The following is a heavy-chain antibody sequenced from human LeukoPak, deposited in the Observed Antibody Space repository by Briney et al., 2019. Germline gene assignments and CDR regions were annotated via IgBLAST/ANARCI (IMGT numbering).Heavy chain of an antibody. CDR2: IWYDGGNK. J-gene: IGHJ4*02. Sequence: GGSLRLSCAASGFTFSSYGMHWVRQAPGKGLEWVAVIWYDGGNKYYADSVKGRFTISRDNSKNTLYLQMNSLRAEDTAVYYCAREQYCGGDCYPRPLDYWGQGTLVTVSS. CDR1: GFTFSSYG. D-gene: IGHD2-21*02. CDR3: AREQYCGGDCYPRPLDY. V-gene: IGHV3-33*01.